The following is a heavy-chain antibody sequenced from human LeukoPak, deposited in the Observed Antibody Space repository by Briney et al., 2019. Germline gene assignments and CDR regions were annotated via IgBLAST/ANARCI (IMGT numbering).Heavy chain of an antibody. CDR1: GYTFTGYY. CDR2: INPNSGGT. J-gene: IGHJ4*02. V-gene: IGHV1-2*02. D-gene: IGHD5-24*01. Sequence: ASVKVSCKASGYTFTGYYMHWVRQAPGQGLEWMGWINPNSGGTNYAQKFQGRVTMTRDTSISTVYMELSSLRSEDTAVYYCAREGDGYNRFDYWGQGTLVTVSS. CDR3: AREGDGYNRFDY.